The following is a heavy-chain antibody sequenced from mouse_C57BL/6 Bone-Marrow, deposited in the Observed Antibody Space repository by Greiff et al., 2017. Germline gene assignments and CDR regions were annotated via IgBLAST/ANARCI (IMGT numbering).Heavy chain of an antibody. V-gene: IGHV1-7*01. J-gene: IGHJ4*01. CDR3: AREDGYYAMDY. CDR2: INPSSGYT. D-gene: IGHD2-3*01. Sequence: VKLVESGAELAKPGASVKLSCKASGYTFTSYWMHWVKQRPGQGLEWIGYINPSSGYTKYNQKFKGKSTLTVDKSSSTAYMQLSSLTSEDSAVYYCAREDGYYAMDYWGQGTSVTVSS. CDR1: GYTFTSYW.